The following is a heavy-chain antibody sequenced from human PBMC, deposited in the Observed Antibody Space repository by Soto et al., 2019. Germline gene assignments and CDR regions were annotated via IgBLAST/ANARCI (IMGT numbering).Heavy chain of an antibody. CDR3: ARGIHYYESHGYGPGAY. J-gene: IGHJ4*02. D-gene: IGHD3-22*01. V-gene: IGHV3-33*01. Sequence: HVQLVESGGGVVQPGGSLRLSCAASGFTFSSYAMHWVRQAPGKGLEWMAVIWYDGSRKHYADSLKGRFTISRDNPKNTLYLEMNSLRVEDTAVYYCARGIHYYESHGYGPGAYWGQGTLVSVSS. CDR2: IWYDGSRK. CDR1: GFTFSSYA.